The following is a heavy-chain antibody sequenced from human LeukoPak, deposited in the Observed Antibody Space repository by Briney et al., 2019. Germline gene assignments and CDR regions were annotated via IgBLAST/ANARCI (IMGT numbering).Heavy chain of an antibody. V-gene: IGHV1-69*04. CDR2: IIPILGIA. CDR1: GGTFSSYA. J-gene: IGHJ4*02. Sequence: SVKVSCKASGGTFSSYAISWVRQAPGQGLEWMGRIIPILGIANYAQKFQGRVTITADKSTSTAYMELSSLRSEDTAVYYCAKGIFWFPHYDSSGYYPAVKYWGQGTLVTVPS. D-gene: IGHD3-22*01. CDR3: AKGIFWFPHYDSSGYYPAVKY.